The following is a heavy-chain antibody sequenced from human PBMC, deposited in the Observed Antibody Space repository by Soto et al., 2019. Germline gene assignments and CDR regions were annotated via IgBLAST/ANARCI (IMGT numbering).Heavy chain of an antibody. D-gene: IGHD2-8*01. CDR2: INPKSGGT. CDR1: GYSFTDYH. V-gene: IGHV1-2*04. CDR3: ARGDSTDCSNGVCSFFYNHGLDV. J-gene: IGHJ6*02. Sequence: ASVKVSCKASGYSFTDYHIHWVRQAPGQGLEWLGRINPKSGGTSTAQKFQGWVTMTTDTSISTASMELTRLTSDDTAIYYCARGDSTDCSNGVCSFFYNHGLDVWGQGTTVTVSS.